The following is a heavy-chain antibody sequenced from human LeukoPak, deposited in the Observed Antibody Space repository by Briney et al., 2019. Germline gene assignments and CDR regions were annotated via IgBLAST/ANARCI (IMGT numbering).Heavy chain of an antibody. Sequence: ASVKVSCKAAGYTFTRYGTSRVRQAPGQGHERMGWVSGYNGNTNYAQKVQDRVTMTTDTSTSTAYMELRSLRSDDTAVYYCARDRDDFWSGRNWFEPWGQGTLVTVSS. D-gene: IGHD3-3*01. V-gene: IGHV1-18*01. CDR3: ARDRDDFWSGRNWFEP. J-gene: IGHJ5*02. CDR2: VSGYNGNT. CDR1: GYTFTRYG.